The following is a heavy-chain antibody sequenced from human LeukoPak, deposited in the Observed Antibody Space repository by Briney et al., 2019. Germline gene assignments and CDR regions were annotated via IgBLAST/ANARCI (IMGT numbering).Heavy chain of an antibody. CDR1: GGSISSYF. V-gene: IGHV4-59*01. Sequence: SETLSLTCTVSGGSISSYFWTWIRQPPGKGLEWIGYIYHTGNTNYSPSLRGRVTMSIDTSRNQFSLKLNSVTATDTAVYYCAREGLAARRGGFDIWGQGTVVTISS. CDR2: IYHTGNT. D-gene: IGHD6-6*01. CDR3: AREGLAARRGGFDI. J-gene: IGHJ3*02.